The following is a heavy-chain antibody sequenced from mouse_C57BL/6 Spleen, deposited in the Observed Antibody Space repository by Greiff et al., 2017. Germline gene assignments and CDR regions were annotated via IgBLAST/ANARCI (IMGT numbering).Heavy chain of an antibody. CDR2: ISSGGSYT. V-gene: IGHV5-6*01. J-gene: IGHJ2*01. CDR3: ARHYYGSSYYIDY. D-gene: IGHD1-1*01. CDR1: GFTFSSYG. Sequence: EVQRVESGGDLVKPGGSLKLSCAASGFTFSSYGMSWVRQTPDKRLEWVATISSGGSYTYYPDSVKGRFTISRDNAKNTLYLQMRSLKSEDTAMYYCARHYYGSSYYIDYWGQGTTLTVSS.